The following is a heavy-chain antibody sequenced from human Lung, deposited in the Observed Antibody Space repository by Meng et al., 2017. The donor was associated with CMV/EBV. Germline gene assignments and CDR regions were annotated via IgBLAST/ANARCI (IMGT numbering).Heavy chain of an antibody. D-gene: IGHD1-26*01. CDR1: EFAFSRYE. CDR3: ARGSGSDYFGACDV. V-gene: IGHV3-48*03. CDR2: IDSPGTTV. J-gene: IGHJ3*01. Sequence: GGSXRLSCAASEFAFSRYEMNWVRQAPGKGLEWISNIDSPGTTVYYADSVRGRFTISRDNAKNLLFLQMNSLRVDDTAVYYCARGSGSDYFGACDVWGQGTXVTVSS.